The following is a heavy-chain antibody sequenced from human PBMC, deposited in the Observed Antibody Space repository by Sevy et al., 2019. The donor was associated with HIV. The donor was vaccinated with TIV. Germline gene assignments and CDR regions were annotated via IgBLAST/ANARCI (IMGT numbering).Heavy chain of an antibody. V-gene: IGHV1-18*01. CDR1: GYTFSSYG. CDR2: ISAYTGNT. J-gene: IGHJ4*02. CDR3: ARDKPKGVVIVPPAVWEGIDY. D-gene: IGHD2-2*01. Sequence: ASVKVSCKASGYTFSSYGISWVRQAPGQGLEWMGWISAYTGNTNYAQKYQGRVTMTTDTSTTTAYLELRNLRSVDTAVYFCARDKPKGVVIVPPAVWEGIDYRGQGTLDTVSS.